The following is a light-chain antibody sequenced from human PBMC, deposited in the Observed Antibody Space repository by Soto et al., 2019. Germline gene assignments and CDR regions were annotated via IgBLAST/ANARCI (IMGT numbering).Light chain of an antibody. CDR1: QDIYKY. CDR3: QQYDHPPYT. V-gene: IGKV1-33*01. CDR2: DAS. J-gene: IGKJ2*01. Sequence: DIQMTQSPSSLSAAVGDRVPFTCHAIQDIYKYLNWYQQKPGKAPKLLIYDASNLERWVPSRFSGSGSGTDFSLTVDSLQAEDTATYYCQQYDHPPYTFGQGTQLESK.